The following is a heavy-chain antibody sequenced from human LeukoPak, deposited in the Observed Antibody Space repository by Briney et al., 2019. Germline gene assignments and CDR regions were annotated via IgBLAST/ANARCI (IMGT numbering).Heavy chain of an antibody. CDR2: IYYSGST. V-gene: IGHV4-39*01. J-gene: IGHJ5*02. CDR1: GGSFSSYY. Sequence: SETLSLTCAVYGGSFSSYYWGWIRQPPGKGLEWIGSIYYSGSTYYNPSLKSRVTMSVDTSKNRFSLKLSSVTAADTAVYYCARHKRKWFGELLPLRLNWFDPWGQGTLVTVSS. D-gene: IGHD3-10*01. CDR3: ARHKRKWFGELLPLRLNWFDP.